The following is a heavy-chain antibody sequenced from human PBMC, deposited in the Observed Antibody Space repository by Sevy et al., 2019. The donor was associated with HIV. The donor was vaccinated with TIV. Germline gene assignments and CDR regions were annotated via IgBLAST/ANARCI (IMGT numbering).Heavy chain of an antibody. CDR1: GGSISSGGFH. CDR3: VRTRTGGYYVHVEGLDAFDI. Sequence: SETLSLTCTVSGGSISSGGFHWSWIRQHPGKGLEWIGYIYFSGSTFYNPSLKSRVTISVDTSKNQFSLKLTSVTAADTAVSDCVRTRTGGYYVHVEGLDAFDIWGQGTMVTVSS. V-gene: IGHV4-31*03. J-gene: IGHJ3*02. D-gene: IGHD1-26*01. CDR2: IYFSGST.